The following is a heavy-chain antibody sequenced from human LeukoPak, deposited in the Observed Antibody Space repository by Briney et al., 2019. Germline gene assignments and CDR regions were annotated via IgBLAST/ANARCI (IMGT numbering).Heavy chain of an antibody. V-gene: IGHV3-73*01. D-gene: IGHD6-13*01. CDR2: IRSKANSYAT. Sequence: PGGSLRLSCAASGFTFSGSAMHWVRQASGKGLEWVGRIRSKANSYATAYAASVKGRFTISRDDSKNTAYLQMNSLKTEDTAVYYCTRQRSSSWYKYFDYWGQGTLVTVSS. CDR3: TRQRSSSWYKYFDY. CDR1: GFTFSGSA. J-gene: IGHJ4*02.